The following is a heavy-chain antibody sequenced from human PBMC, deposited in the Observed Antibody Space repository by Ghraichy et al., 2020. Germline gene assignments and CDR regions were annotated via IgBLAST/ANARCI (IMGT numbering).Heavy chain of an antibody. CDR2: IYYSGSA. V-gene: IGHV4-30-2*01. D-gene: IGHD3-3*01. CDR3: AVLASYDVDV. Sequence: SDTLSLTCSVSGGSINGGSYSWTWIRQPPGQGLVWIGYIYYSGSAFSNPSLGSPVAISLARFYSYRFPLKLSSVTAADTAVYDCAVLASYDVDVWGQGTTVTVSS. J-gene: IGHJ6*02. CDR1: GGSINGGSYS.